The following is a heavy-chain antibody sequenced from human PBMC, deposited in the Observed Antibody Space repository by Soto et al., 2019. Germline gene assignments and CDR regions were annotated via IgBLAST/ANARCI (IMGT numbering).Heavy chain of an antibody. D-gene: IGHD2-15*01. V-gene: IGHV1-8*03. J-gene: IGHJ6*02. CDR3: ARGAVVVPNGLIAGMDV. Sequence: ASVKVSCKASGYTFTNFGVTWVRRAPGQGLEWMGWINPGSLNTKYSQKFQYRVTFTRDTSMSTVYMELSRLRSEDTAVYYCARGAVVVPNGLIAGMDVWGLGTTVTVSS. CDR1: GYTFTNFG. CDR2: INPGSLNT.